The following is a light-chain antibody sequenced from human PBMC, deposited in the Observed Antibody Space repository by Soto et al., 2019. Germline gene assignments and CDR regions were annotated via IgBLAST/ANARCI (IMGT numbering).Light chain of an antibody. CDR1: QGINSR. J-gene: IGKJ1*01. Sequence: DIQMTQSPSSVSASVGDTVTITCRASQGINSRLAWFQQQPGRPPKYVIQAATMLQSGFPSRFAGSGSGRDFTLTIHTLQPEDSATYYCLQVANFPRTFGQGTKVDIK. CDR2: AAT. CDR3: LQVANFPRT. V-gene: IGKV1-12*01.